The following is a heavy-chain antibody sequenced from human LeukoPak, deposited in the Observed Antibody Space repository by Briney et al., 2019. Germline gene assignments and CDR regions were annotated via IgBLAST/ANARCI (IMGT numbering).Heavy chain of an antibody. CDR1: GGSISSDY. J-gene: IGHJ6*02. D-gene: IGHD2-15*01. CDR2: IYYSGSI. V-gene: IGHV4-59*01. Sequence: PSETLSLTCTVSGGSISSDYWSWIRQPPGKGLEWIGYIYYSGSINYNPSLKSRVTISVDTSKNQFSLKLSSVTAADTAVYYCARDRGVVVVARYYYYGMDVWGQGTTVTVSS. CDR3: ARDRGVVVVARYYYYGMDV.